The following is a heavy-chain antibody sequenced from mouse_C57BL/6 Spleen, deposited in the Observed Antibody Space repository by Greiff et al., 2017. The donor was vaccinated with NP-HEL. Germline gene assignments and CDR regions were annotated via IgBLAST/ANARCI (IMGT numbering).Heavy chain of an antibody. D-gene: IGHD3-2*02. J-gene: IGHJ4*01. CDR2: IRRKSSNYAT. Sequence: EVQLVESGGGLVQPKGSLKLSCAASGFTFNTYAMHWVRQAPGKGLEWVARIRRKSSNYATYYADSVKDRFTISRDDSQSMLYLQMNNLKTEDTAMYYCVRDRGAQAFAYAMDYWGQGTSVTVSS. V-gene: IGHV10-3*01. CDR1: GFTFNTYA. CDR3: VRDRGAQAFAYAMDY.